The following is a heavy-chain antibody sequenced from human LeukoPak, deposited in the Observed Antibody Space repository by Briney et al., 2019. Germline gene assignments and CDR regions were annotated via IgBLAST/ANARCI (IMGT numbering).Heavy chain of an antibody. Sequence: GGSLRLSCAASGFTFSSYGMNWVRQAPGKWLEWVSYISSTGSIIYYADSVKGRFTFSRDNAKNSLYLQMNSLRVEDTAVYYCARDRPPSRTYPIFDYWGQGILVTVSS. D-gene: IGHD2-2*01. CDR3: ARDRPPSRTYPIFDY. CDR1: GFTFSSYG. J-gene: IGHJ4*02. CDR2: ISSTGSII. V-gene: IGHV3-48*04.